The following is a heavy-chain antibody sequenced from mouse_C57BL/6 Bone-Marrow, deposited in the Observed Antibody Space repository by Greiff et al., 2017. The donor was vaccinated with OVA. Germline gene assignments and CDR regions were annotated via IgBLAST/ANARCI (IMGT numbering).Heavy chain of an antibody. V-gene: IGHV5-6*01. Sequence: EVMLVESGGDLVKPGGSLKLSCAASGFTFSSYGMSWVRQTPDKRLEWVATISRGGSYTYYQDSVKGRFTISRDNAKNTLYLQLSSLKSEDTAMYYGARQRFYDGYDRPFDYWGQGTTLTVSS. CDR1: GFTFSSYG. D-gene: IGHD2-3*01. CDR3: ARQRFYDGYDRPFDY. J-gene: IGHJ2*01. CDR2: ISRGGSYT.